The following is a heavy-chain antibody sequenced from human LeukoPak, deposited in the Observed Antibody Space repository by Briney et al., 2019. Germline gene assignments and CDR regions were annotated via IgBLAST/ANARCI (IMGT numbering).Heavy chain of an antibody. CDR3: ARLPTYDFWSGYLYGMDV. Sequence: SETLSLTCSVSAGSISSHYWSWIRQPPGKELEWIGYISGTGSTNYNPSLKSRVTISVDTSKNQFSLKLGSVTAADTAVYYCARLPTYDFWSGYLYGMDVWGQGTTVTVSS. CDR2: ISGTGST. CDR1: AGSISSHY. J-gene: IGHJ6*02. V-gene: IGHV4-4*09. D-gene: IGHD3-3*01.